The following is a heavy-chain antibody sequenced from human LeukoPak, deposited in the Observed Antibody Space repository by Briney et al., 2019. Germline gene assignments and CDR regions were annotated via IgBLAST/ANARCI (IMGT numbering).Heavy chain of an antibody. Sequence: GGALRLSCAVSGITLSNYGMSWVRQAPGKGLEWVSSISARSDYIYYADSVKGRFTLSRDNAKNSLYLQVSSLTAEDTAVYYCAGGRDIEVAGPGGYFDHWGQGTLVTVSS. CDR2: ISARSDYI. J-gene: IGHJ4*02. D-gene: IGHD6-19*01. CDR1: GITLSNYG. V-gene: IGHV3-21*04. CDR3: AGGRDIEVAGPGGYFDH.